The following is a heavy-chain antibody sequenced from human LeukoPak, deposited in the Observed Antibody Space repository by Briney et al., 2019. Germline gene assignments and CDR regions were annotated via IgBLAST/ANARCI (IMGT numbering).Heavy chain of an antibody. J-gene: IGHJ4*02. CDR2: IDPNSGGT. CDR3: ARDRDGDYPFDY. D-gene: IGHD4-17*01. V-gene: IGHV1-2*02. CDR1: GYTFTGCY. Sequence: ASVKVSRKASGYTFTGCYMHWVRQAPGQGLEWMGWIDPNSGGTNYAQKFQGRVTMTRDTSISTAYMELSRLRSDDTAVYYCARDRDGDYPFDYWGQGTLVTVSS.